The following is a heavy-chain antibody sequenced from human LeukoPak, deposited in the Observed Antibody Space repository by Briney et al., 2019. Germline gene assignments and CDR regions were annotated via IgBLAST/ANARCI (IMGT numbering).Heavy chain of an antibody. CDR3: ARAQGHYYDTSSAGY. CDR2: ISYDGSNK. CDR1: GFTFSSYA. Sequence: GGSLRLSCAASGFTFSSYAMHWVRQAPGKGLEWVAVISYDGSNKYYADSVKGRFTISRDNSKNTLYLQMNSLRAEDTAVYYCARAQGHYYDTSSAGYWGQGTLVTVSS. V-gene: IGHV3-30*04. D-gene: IGHD3-22*01. J-gene: IGHJ4*02.